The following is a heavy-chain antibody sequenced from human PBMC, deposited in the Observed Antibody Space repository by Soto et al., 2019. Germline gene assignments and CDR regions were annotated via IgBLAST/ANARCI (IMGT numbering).Heavy chain of an antibody. Sequence: SVKVSCKASGGTFSSYTISWVRQAPGQGLEWMGRIIPILGIANYAQKFQGRVTITADKSTSTAYMELSSLRSEDTAVYYCARIPNDYGDPTLDYWGQGTLVTVSS. CDR2: IIPILGIA. J-gene: IGHJ4*02. CDR3: ARIPNDYGDPTLDY. D-gene: IGHD4-17*01. V-gene: IGHV1-69*02. CDR1: GGTFSSYT.